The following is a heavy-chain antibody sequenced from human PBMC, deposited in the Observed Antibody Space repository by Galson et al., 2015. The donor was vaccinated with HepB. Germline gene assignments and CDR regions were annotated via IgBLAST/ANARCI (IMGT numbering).Heavy chain of an antibody. V-gene: IGHV3-30*18. Sequence: SLRLSCAASGFTFSSYGMHWVRQAPGKGLEWVAVISYDGSNKYYADSVKGRFTISRDNSKNTLYLQMNSLRAEDTAVYYCAKQSSLGGYFDYWGQGTLVTVSS. CDR3: AKQSSLGGYFDY. J-gene: IGHJ4*02. CDR1: GFTFSSYG. CDR2: ISYDGSNK. D-gene: IGHD3-16*01.